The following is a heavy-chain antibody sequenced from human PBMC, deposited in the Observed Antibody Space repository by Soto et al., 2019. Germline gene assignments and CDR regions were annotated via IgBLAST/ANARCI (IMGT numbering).Heavy chain of an antibody. CDR3: ARYHIPMSGINWYGYPGPAFDQ. J-gene: IGHJ5*02. CDR2: IIPMFGKA. V-gene: IGHV1-69*01. Sequence: QVQLVQSGPEVEKPGSSVRVSCKTSGDTLPTYVMNWVRQAPGQGLEWMGGIIPMFGKANYSQKFQGRITIAADESPSTVFSDLRLLRSEHTAVYYCARYHIPMSGINWYGYPGPAFDQWGQGTRVTVSS. CDR1: GDTLPTYV. D-gene: IGHD6-13*01.